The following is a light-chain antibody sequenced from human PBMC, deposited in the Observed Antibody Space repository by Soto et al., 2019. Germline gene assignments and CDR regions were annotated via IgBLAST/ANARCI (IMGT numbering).Light chain of an antibody. V-gene: IGLV2-11*01. CDR2: DVN. Sequence: SVLTQPRSVSGSPGQSVTISCTGTSSDVGGFNSVSWYQQHPGKAPKLMIYDVNKWPSGVPDRFSGSKSGSTASLTISGLQAEDEADYYCCSYAGSYSYAFATGTKVTVL. CDR3: CSYAGSYSYA. J-gene: IGLJ1*01. CDR1: SSDVGGFNS.